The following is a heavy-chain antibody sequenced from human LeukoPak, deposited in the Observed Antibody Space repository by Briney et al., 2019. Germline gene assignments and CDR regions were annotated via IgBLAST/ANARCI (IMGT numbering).Heavy chain of an antibody. CDR1: GFTFGDYA. CDR2: IRSKASGGTT. D-gene: IGHD3-10*01. Sequence: PGGSLRLSCTTSGFTFGDYAMSWVRQAPGKGLEWVGFIRSKASGGTTEYAASVKGRFTISRDDSKSIAYLQMNSLKTEDTAVYYCTRLLGSGSYYTHYIFDYWGQGTLVTVSS. J-gene: IGHJ4*02. CDR3: TRLLGSGSYYTHYIFDY. V-gene: IGHV3-49*04.